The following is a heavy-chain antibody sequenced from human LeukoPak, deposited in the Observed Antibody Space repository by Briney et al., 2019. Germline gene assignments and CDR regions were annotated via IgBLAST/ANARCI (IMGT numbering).Heavy chain of an antibody. Sequence: PSETLSLTCTVSGGSISSYYWSWIRQPPGKGLEWIGYIYYSGSTNYNPSLKSRVTISADTSKNQFSLKLSSVTAADTGVYYCARDRIGYSYGSDAFDIWGQGTMVTVSS. CDR1: GGSISSYY. V-gene: IGHV4-59*01. CDR3: ARDRIGYSYGSDAFDI. J-gene: IGHJ3*02. D-gene: IGHD5-18*01. CDR2: IYYSGST.